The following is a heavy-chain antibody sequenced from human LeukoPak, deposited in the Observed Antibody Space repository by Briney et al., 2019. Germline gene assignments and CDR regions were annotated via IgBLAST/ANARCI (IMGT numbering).Heavy chain of an antibody. CDR2: IYYRGST. D-gene: IGHD4-17*01. Sequence: SGTLSLTCTVSGGSINNYYWSWIRQPPGKGLEWIGYIYYRGSTNCNPSLKSRVTFSVDTSKNQFSLKLNSVTAADTAVYYCARGGDYGDLRYFDYWGQGTLVTVSS. CDR3: ARGGDYGDLRYFDY. V-gene: IGHV4-59*01. CDR1: GGSINNYY. J-gene: IGHJ4*02.